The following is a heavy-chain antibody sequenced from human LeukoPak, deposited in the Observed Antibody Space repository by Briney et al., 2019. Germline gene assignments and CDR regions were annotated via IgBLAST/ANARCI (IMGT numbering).Heavy chain of an antibody. J-gene: IGHJ3*02. CDR2: IKLDGREK. V-gene: IGHV3-7*01. Sequence: GGSLRLSCAASGFTVSSNYMSWVRQGPERGLEWVANIKLDGREKYYVDSVKGRFTISRDNAKNSLYLQMDSLRVEDTAVYYCARDRVGADAFDMWGQGTRVTVSS. CDR3: ARDRVGADAFDM. D-gene: IGHD1-26*01. CDR1: GFTVSSNY.